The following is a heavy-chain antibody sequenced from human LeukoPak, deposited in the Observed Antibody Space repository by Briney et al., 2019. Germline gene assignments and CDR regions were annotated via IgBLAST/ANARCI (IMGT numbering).Heavy chain of an antibody. D-gene: IGHD3-3*01. CDR1: GFTFSSYW. Sequence: GGSLRLSCAASGFTFSSYWMSWVRQAQGKGLEWVANIKQDGSEKYYVDSVKGRFTISRDNAKNSLYLQMNSLRAEDTAVYYCARVPRRRFLEWLYFDYWGQGTLVTVSS. CDR2: IKQDGSEK. J-gene: IGHJ4*02. CDR3: ARVPRRRFLEWLYFDY. V-gene: IGHV3-7*01.